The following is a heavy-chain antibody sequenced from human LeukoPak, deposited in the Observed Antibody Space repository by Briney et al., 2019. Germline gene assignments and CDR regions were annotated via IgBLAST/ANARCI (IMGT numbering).Heavy chain of an antibody. CDR2: IYYSGST. V-gene: IGHV4-39*07. CDR3: ATTTIRLGY. CDR1: GGSISSSSYY. Sequence: SETLSLTCTVSGGSISSSSYYWGWIRQPPGKGLEWIGSIYYSGSTYYNPSLKSRVTISVDTSKNQFSLKLSSVTAADTAVYYCATTTIRLGYWGQGTLVTVSS. D-gene: IGHD1-26*01. J-gene: IGHJ4*02.